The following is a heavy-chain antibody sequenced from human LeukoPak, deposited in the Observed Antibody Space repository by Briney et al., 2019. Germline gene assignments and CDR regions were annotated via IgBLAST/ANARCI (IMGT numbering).Heavy chain of an antibody. CDR3: ARDLPYGGNPTPPWLGY. V-gene: IGHV4-30-2*01. D-gene: IGHD4-23*01. CDR2: IYHSGST. CDR1: GASISSGGYS. J-gene: IGHJ4*02. Sequence: SQTLSLTCAVSGASISSGGYSWSWIRQPPGKGLEWIGYIYHSGSTYYNPSLKSRVTISVDRSKNQFSLKLSSVTAADTAVYYCARDLPYGGNPTPPWLGYWGQGTLVTVSS.